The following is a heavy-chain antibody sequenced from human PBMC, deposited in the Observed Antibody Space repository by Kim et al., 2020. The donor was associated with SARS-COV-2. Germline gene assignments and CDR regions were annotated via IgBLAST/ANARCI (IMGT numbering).Heavy chain of an antibody. CDR2: ITSSGTRK. Sequence: GGSLRLSCATSGFTFGGYEMNWVRRAPGKGLEWVAYITSSGTRKEYADSVEGRFSIFRDNAKNSLFLQMNSLRAEDTAVYYCTRDNPTVADFDSWGQGT. D-gene: IGHD4-17*01. CDR1: GFTFGGYE. V-gene: IGHV3-48*03. CDR3: TRDNPTVADFDS. J-gene: IGHJ4*02.